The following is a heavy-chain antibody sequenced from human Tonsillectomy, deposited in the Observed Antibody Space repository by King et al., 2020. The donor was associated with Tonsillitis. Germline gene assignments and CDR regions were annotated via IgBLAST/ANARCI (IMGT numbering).Heavy chain of an antibody. J-gene: IGHJ4*02. D-gene: IGHD2-21*02. V-gene: IGHV4-30-4*01. CDR3: ARVFGGASCGGDCYQLFDY. CDR1: GGSISSGDYY. CDR2: IYYSGST. Sequence: VQLQESGPGLVKPSQTLSLTCTVSGGSISSGDYYWSWIRQPPGKGLEWIGYIYYSGSTYYNPSLKSRVTISVDTSKNQFSLKLSSVTAADTAVYYCARVFGGASCGGDCYQLFDYWGQGTLVTVSS.